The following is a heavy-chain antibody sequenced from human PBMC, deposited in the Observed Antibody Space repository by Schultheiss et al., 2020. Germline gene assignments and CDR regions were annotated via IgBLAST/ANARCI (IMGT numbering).Heavy chain of an antibody. V-gene: IGHV4-4*02. CDR2: IYHSGST. Sequence: SETLSLTCAVSGGSISSSNWWSWVRQPPGKGLEWIGEIYHSGSTNYNPSLKSRVTISVDKSKNQFSLRLTSLTAADTAVYYCARQHDFWGGYMDVWGKGTTVTV. J-gene: IGHJ6*03. CDR1: GGSISSSNW. D-gene: IGHD3-3*01. CDR3: ARQHDFWGGYMDV.